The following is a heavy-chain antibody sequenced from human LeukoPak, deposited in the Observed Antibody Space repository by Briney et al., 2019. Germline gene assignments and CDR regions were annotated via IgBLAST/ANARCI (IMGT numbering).Heavy chain of an antibody. CDR3: AAEGQWSLVHYFNS. J-gene: IGHJ4*02. V-gene: IGHV1-24*01. CDR2: FDPEDAEV. Sequence: RASVKVSCTVSGNTLTDLSIHWVRQAPEKGLDWMGGFDPEDAEVIYAEKFQDRVTMTEDPSTDTAYLELSSLRSADTAVYYCAAEGQWSLVHYFNSWGQGTLVTVSS. CDR1: GNTLTDLS. D-gene: IGHD2-15*01.